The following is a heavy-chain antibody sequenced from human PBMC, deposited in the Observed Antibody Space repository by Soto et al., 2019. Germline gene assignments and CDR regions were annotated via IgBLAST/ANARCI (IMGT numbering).Heavy chain of an antibody. V-gene: IGHV3-15*01. Sequence: GGSLRLSCAASGFTFSNAWMSWVRQAPGKGLEWVGRIKSKTDGGTTDYAEPVKGRFTISRDDSKNTLYLQMNSLKTEDTAVYYCTTGRTATVTTGRDYYYMDVWGKGTTVTVSS. J-gene: IGHJ6*03. CDR1: GFTFSNAW. CDR3: TTGRTATVTTGRDYYYMDV. D-gene: IGHD4-4*01. CDR2: IKSKTDGGTT.